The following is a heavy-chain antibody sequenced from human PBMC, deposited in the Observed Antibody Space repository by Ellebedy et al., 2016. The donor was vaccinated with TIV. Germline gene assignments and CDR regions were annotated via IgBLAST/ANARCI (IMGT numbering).Heavy chain of an antibody. CDR3: ARGGRYLDRSGYFQLEYFQN. J-gene: IGHJ1*01. CDR1: GDAVSSGDSY. Sequence: MPSETLSLTCAVSGDAVSSGDSYWSWVRQPPGKGLEWIGFIYYSGSTDYNPSIKSRVTISVDTSKNQFSLRLTSVTAADTAGYYCARGGRYLDRSGYFQLEYFQNWGQGTLVSVSS. D-gene: IGHD3-22*01. V-gene: IGHV4-30-4*01. CDR2: IYYSGST.